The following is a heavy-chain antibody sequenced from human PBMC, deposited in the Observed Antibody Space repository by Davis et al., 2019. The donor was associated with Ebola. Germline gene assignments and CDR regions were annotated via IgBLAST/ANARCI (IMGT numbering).Heavy chain of an antibody. Sequence: PGGSLRLSCTVSGGAISRFYWSWIRQSAGKGLEWVGRIYTSGSTNYNPSLRSRVTMSVDTSKNKFFLKLRSVTAADTAVYYCARELVPTTITHYYGMDVWGQGTTVTVSS. D-gene: IGHD4/OR15-4a*01. CDR2: IYTSGST. CDR1: GGAISRFY. CDR3: ARELVPTTITHYYGMDV. J-gene: IGHJ6*02. V-gene: IGHV4-4*07.